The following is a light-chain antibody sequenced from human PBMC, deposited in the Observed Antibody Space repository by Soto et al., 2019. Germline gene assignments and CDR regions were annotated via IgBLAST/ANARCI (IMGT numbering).Light chain of an antibody. V-gene: IGLV4-69*01. Sequence: QLVLTQSPSASASLGASVKLTCTLSSGHSSYAIAWHQQQPEKGPRYLMKLNSDGSHNKGDGIPDRFSGSSSGAERYLTISSRQSEDEAASYCQTWGTGPWVFGGGTKLTVL. CDR2: LNSDGSH. J-gene: IGLJ3*02. CDR3: QTWGTGPWV. CDR1: SGHSSYA.